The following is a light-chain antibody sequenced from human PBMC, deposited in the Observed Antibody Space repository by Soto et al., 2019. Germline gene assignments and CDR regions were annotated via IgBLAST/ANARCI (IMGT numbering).Light chain of an antibody. CDR2: EVS. CDR1: SSDVGAYNY. V-gene: IGLV2-8*01. CDR3: SSYAGGNNFVE. J-gene: IGLJ2*01. Sequence: QSALTQPPSASGSPGQSVTISCTGTSSDVGAYNYVSWYQQYPGKAPKNMIYEVSKRPSGVPDRFSGSKSGNTASLTVSGLQDEDEADYYCSSYAGGNNFVEFGGGTKLTVL.